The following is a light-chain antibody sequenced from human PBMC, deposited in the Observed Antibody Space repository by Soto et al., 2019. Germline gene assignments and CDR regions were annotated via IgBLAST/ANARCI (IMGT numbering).Light chain of an antibody. Sequence: QSALTQPASVSGSPGQSITISCTGTSSDVGGYNYVSWYQQHPGKAPKLIIYDVSNRPSGTSIRFSGSKSGNTASLIISGLQAEDEADYYCSSYTSSSTRVFGGGTQLTVL. CDR2: DVS. J-gene: IGLJ2*01. CDR1: SSDVGGYNY. V-gene: IGLV2-14*01. CDR3: SSYTSSSTRV.